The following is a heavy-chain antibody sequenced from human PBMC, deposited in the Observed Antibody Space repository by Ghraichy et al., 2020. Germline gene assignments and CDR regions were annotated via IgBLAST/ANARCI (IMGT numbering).Heavy chain of an antibody. J-gene: IGHJ4*02. V-gene: IGHV3-7*01. CDR3: ARGGNDYSNNLSDY. CDR2: INQDESEK. D-gene: IGHD4-11*01. Sequence: GGSLRLSCVASGFTFTTYWMTWVRQAPGKGLEWVANINQDESEKYYVGSVKGRFTISRDNAKNSLYLQMNNLRAEDTALYYCARGGNDYSNNLSDYWGQGTLVIVSS. CDR1: GFTFTTYW.